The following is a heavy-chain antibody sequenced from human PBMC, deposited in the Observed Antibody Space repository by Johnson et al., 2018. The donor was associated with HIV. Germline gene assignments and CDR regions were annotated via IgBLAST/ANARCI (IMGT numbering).Heavy chain of an antibody. CDR1: GFTFRIYD. V-gene: IGHV3-30*02. Sequence: QVQLVESGGGVVQPGGSLRLSCAASGFTFRIYDMHWVRQAPGKGLEWLAYIRSDGKDKYYADFVKGRFTISRDNSKKTLSLQMNSLRPEDTAVYYCARGGAYCGGDCNAFDIWGQGTMVTVSS. CDR3: ARGGAYCGGDCNAFDI. D-gene: IGHD2-21*02. CDR2: IRSDGKDK. J-gene: IGHJ3*02.